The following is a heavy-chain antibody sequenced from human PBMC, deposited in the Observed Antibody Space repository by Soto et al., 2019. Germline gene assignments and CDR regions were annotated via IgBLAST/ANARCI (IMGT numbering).Heavy chain of an antibody. V-gene: IGHV3-7*01. CDR3: ARAQALTGYFLDY. CDR2: IKQDGSEK. D-gene: IGHD3-9*01. J-gene: IGHJ4*02. Sequence: LRLSCAASGFTFSSYWMSWVRQAPGKGLEWVANIKQDGSEKYYVDSVKGRFTISRDNAKNSLYLQMNSLRAEDTAVYYCARAQALTGYFLDYWGQGTLVTVSS. CDR1: GFTFSSYW.